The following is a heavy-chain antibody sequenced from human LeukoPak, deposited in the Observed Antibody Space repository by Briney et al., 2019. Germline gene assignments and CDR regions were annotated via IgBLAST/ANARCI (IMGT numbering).Heavy chain of an antibody. J-gene: IGHJ4*02. CDR3: SREGGAFCPLGY. V-gene: IGHV4-4*02. CDR1: GGSISSTNW. D-gene: IGHD1-26*01. CDR2: VSLTGET. Sequence: KPSETLSLTCGVSGGSISSTNWWSWVRQPPGQGLEWIGEVSLTGETNYNPSLNGRVTMSLDGSRNQLSLTLTSVTAADTAIYYCSREGGAFCPLGYWGQGTLVIVPP.